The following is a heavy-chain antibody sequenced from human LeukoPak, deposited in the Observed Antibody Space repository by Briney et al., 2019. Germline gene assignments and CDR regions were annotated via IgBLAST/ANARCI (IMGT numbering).Heavy chain of an antibody. D-gene: IGHD3-22*01. CDR2: IHYSGSA. Sequence: SETLSLTCTVSGGSISSSYWSWIRQPPGKGLEWIGYIHYSGSANYNPSLKSRVTISTDTSNYQFSLKLSSVTAADTAVYYCARGYYDTSGYYGHLFDSWGQGTLVTVSS. J-gene: IGHJ4*02. CDR3: ARGYYDTSGYYGHLFDS. CDR1: GGSISSSY. V-gene: IGHV4-59*01.